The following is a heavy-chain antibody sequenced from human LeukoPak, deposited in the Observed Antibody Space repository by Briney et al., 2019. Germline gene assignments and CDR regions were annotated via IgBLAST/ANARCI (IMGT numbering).Heavy chain of an antibody. V-gene: IGHV3-48*03. D-gene: IGHD6-13*01. CDR1: GFTFSSYE. CDR2: ISTSGSTI. CDR3: AKVQYAGSSWYPFDY. J-gene: IGHJ4*02. Sequence: PGGSLRLSCAASGFTFSSYEMNWVRRAPGKGLEWVAYISTSGSTIYYADSVKGRFTISRDNSKNTLYLQMNSLRAEDTAVYYCAKVQYAGSSWYPFDYWGQGTLVTVSS.